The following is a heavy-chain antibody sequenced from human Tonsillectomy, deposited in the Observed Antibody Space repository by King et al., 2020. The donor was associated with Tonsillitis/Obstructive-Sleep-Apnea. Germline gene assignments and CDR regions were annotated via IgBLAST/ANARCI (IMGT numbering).Heavy chain of an antibody. CDR2: IYYSGST. V-gene: IGHV4-31*03. CDR1: GGSISTGGYY. J-gene: IGHJ5*02. Sequence: QLQESGPGLVKPSQTLSLTCTVSGGSISTGGYYWSWIRQHPGKGLEWIGYIYYSGSTYYNPSLKSRVTISVDTSKNQFSLKLSSETAADTAVYYCARGVDYYDSSGQNNWFDPWGQGTLVTVSS. D-gene: IGHD3-22*01. CDR3: ARGVDYYDSSGQNNWFDP.